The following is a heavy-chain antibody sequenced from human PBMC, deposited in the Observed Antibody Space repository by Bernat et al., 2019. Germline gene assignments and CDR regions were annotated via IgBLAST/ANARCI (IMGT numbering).Heavy chain of an antibody. J-gene: IGHJ4*02. CDR2: IKSKIDGGTI. CDR1: GFTVSSNY. Sequence: EVQLVETGGGLIQPGGSLRLSCAASGFTVSSNYMSWVRQTPGKGLEWVGRIKSKIDGGTIDYAAPVKGRFTISRDDSKNTLYLQMNSLKTEDTAVYYCTTGAGVDYYDRTGYYFDYWGQGTLVTVSS. CDR3: TTGAGVDYYDRTGYYFDY. D-gene: IGHD3-22*01. V-gene: IGHV3-15*01.